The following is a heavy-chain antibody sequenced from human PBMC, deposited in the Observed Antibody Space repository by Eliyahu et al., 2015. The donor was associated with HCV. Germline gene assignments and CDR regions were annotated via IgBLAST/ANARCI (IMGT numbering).Heavy chain of an antibody. D-gene: IGHD3-3*01. CDR3: TDLGRITDST. CDR2: IKSKTDGGTT. V-gene: IGHV3-15*05. CDR1: GFXFSNAW. J-gene: IGHJ4*02. Sequence: EVQLVESGGGLVKPGGSXRLSCVXSGFXFSNAWMXWXRQAPGKGLEWVGRIKSKTDGGTTAYAAPVKDRFIISRDDSENTLHLQMSNLKIDDTAVYYCTDLGRITDSTWGQGTLVTVSS.